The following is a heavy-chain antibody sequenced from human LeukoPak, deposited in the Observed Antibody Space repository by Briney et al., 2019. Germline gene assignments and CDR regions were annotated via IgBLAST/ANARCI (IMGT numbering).Heavy chain of an antibody. V-gene: IGHV3-53*01. D-gene: IGHD1-26*01. CDR3: STAPAWDHLYYN. CDR2: FYYPDT. J-gene: IGHJ4*02. Sequence: GRSVRLSCVASGFRLSSDYMSWVRQAPGKGLEWVSFFYYPDTYYANSVKGRFTISIDTSKNTLYLQMDNLRAEDTAVYYCSTAPAWDHLYYNWGQRT. CDR1: GFRLSSDY.